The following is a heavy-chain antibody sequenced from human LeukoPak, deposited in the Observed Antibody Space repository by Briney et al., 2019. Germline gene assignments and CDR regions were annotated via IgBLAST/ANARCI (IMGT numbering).Heavy chain of an antibody. CDR2: ISGSGGST. CDR3: AKDTTLGYDFWSGYYGGWFDP. V-gene: IGHV3-23*01. J-gene: IGHJ5*02. Sequence: ETLSLTCAVYCGSFSGYYWSWLRQPPGKGLGWGSAISGSGGSTYYADSVKGRFTISRDNAKNSLYLQMNSLRAEDTALYYCAKDTTLGYDFWSGYYGGWFDPWGQGTLVTVSS. D-gene: IGHD3-3*01. CDR1: CGSFSGYY.